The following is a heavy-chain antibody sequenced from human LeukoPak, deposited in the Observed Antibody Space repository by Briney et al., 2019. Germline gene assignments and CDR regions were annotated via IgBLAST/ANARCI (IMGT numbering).Heavy chain of an antibody. CDR1: GFTFSSYG. V-gene: IGHV3-30*02. J-gene: IGHJ4*02. D-gene: IGHD2-15*01. Sequence: GGSLRLSCAASGFTFSSYGMHWVRQAPGKGLEWVAFIRYDGSNKYHADSVKGRFTISRDNSKNTLYLQMNSLRAEDTAVCYCAKGYCSGGSCYQIDYWGQGTLVTVSS. CDR3: AKGYCSGGSCYQIDY. CDR2: IRYDGSNK.